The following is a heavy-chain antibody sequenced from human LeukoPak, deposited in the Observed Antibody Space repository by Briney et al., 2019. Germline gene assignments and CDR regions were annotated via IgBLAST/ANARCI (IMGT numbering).Heavy chain of an antibody. V-gene: IGHV4-59*01. CDR2: IYYSGST. CDR1: GGSISSYY. D-gene: IGHD3-22*01. J-gene: IGHJ4*02. Sequence: SETLSLTCTVSGGSISSYYWSWIRQPPGKGLEWIGYIYYSGSTNYNPSLKSRVTISVDTSKNQFSLMLSSVTAADTAVYYCARGYDSSAYYPFNYWGQGTLVTVSS. CDR3: ARGYDSSAYYPFNY.